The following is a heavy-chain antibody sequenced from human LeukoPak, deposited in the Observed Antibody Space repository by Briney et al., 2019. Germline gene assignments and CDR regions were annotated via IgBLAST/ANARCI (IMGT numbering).Heavy chain of an antibody. D-gene: IGHD6-13*01. Sequence: GRSLRLSCTTSGFTFGDYAVSWVRQASGKGLEWVGRIRNKANNYATTYDASVKGRFTISRDDSKNMAYLQMNSLKTEDTAVYYCTKRGTAADTSDYWGQGTLVTVSS. CDR2: IRNKANNYAT. J-gene: IGHJ4*02. CDR3: TKRGTAADTSDY. CDR1: GFTFGDYA. V-gene: IGHV3-73*01.